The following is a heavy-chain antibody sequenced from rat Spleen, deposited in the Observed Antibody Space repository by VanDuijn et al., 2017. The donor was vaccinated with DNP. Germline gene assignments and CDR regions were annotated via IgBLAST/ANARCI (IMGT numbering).Heavy chain of an antibody. Sequence: EVQLVESGGGLVQPGGSLKLSCAASGFTFSDYNMAWVRQAPKKGLEWVATISSNGGTTYYRDSVKGRFTISRDNAKSTLYLQMDSLRSEDTATYYCTTESAGLRVWDYWGQGVMGTVSS. J-gene: IGHJ2*01. CDR1: GFTFSDYN. V-gene: IGHV5-20*01. CDR2: ISSNGGTT. CDR3: TTESAGLRVWDY. D-gene: IGHD1-4*01.